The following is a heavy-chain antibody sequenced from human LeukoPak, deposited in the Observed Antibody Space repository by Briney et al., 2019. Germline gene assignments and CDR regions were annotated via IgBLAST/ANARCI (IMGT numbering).Heavy chain of an antibody. CDR2: ISDGGSIT. Sequence: GGSLRLSCAASGFTFSDYGMSWVRQAPGKGLEWVSTISDGGSITYYADSVKGRFTISRDNSKNTLYLQMNSLRAEDTAVYFCAKVGATAGTLRIEYFQHWGQGTLVTVSS. CDR1: GFTFSDYG. V-gene: IGHV3-23*01. J-gene: IGHJ1*01. CDR3: AKVGATAGTLRIEYFQH. D-gene: IGHD6-13*01.